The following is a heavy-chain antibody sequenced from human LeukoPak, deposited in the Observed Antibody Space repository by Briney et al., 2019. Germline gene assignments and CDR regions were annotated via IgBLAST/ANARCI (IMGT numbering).Heavy chain of an antibody. D-gene: IGHD1-26*01. CDR2: IYYSGST. Sequence: SQTLSLTCAVSGGSISSDSYSWSWIRQPPGKGLEWIGYIYYSGSTYYNPSLKSRVTISVDTSKNQFSLKLSSVTAADTAMYFCAREEMPGKFDYWGQGTQVTVSS. J-gene: IGHJ4*02. V-gene: IGHV4-30-4*07. CDR3: AREEMPGKFDY. CDR1: GGSISSDSYS.